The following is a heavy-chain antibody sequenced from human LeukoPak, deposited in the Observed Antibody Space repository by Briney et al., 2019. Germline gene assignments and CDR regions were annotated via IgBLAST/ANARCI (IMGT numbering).Heavy chain of an antibody. J-gene: IGHJ5*01. D-gene: IGHD6-19*01. CDR2: INSDGNST. CDR1: AFTFSRYW. Sequence: GGSLRLSCAASAFTFSRYWMHWVRQAPGKGLVWVSRINSDGNSTSYADSVKGRITISRDNAKNTLYLQMNSLRVEDTAVYYCAREFRSGYNSRWFDYWGQGTLVTVSS. CDR3: AREFRSGYNSRWFDY. V-gene: IGHV3-74*01.